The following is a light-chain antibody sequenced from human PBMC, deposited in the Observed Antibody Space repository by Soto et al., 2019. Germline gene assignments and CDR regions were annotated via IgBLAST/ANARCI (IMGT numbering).Light chain of an antibody. CDR2: TAS. CDR1: QGIRND. CDR3: LQDSNYPRT. J-gene: IGKJ1*01. Sequence: AIQMTQSPSSLSASVGDRVTITCRASQGIRNDLGWYQQKPGKAPKLLISTASNFQSGVPSRFSGSGSGTDFTLTISSLHPEDFGTYYCLQDSNYPRTFGQGTKVEIK. V-gene: IGKV1-6*01.